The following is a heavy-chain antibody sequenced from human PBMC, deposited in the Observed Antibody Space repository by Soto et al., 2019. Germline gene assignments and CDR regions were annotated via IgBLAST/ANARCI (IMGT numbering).Heavy chain of an antibody. CDR1: GYSFTSYW. Sequence: PGESLKISCKGSGYSFTSYWISWVRQMPGKGLEWMGRIDPSDSYTNYSPSFQGHVTISADKSISTAYLQWSSLKASDTAMYYCASVPAAIVVLGWFDPWGQGTLVTVSS. CDR2: IDPSDSYT. CDR3: ASVPAAIVVLGWFDP. J-gene: IGHJ5*02. D-gene: IGHD2-2*01. V-gene: IGHV5-10-1*01.